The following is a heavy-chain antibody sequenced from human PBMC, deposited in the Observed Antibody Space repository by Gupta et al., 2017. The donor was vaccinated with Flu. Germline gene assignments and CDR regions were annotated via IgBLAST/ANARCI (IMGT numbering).Heavy chain of an antibody. V-gene: IGHV3-15*01. CDR3: TTGDRLGYCSSTSCYKVKTEFDY. D-gene: IGHD2-2*02. J-gene: IGHJ4*02. Sequence: EVQLVESGGGLVKPGGSLRLSCAASGFTFRNAWLSWVRQAPGKGREGVGRIKSKTDVGTTDYAAPVKGRFTSSRDDSKNTLYLQMNSLKTEDTAVYYCTTGDRLGYCSSTSCYKVKTEFDYWGQGTLVTVSS. CDR1: GFTFRNAW. CDR2: IKSKTDVGTT.